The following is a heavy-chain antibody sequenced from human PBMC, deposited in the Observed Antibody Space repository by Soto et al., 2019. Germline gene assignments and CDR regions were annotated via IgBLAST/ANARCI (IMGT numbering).Heavy chain of an antibody. Sequence: EVQLLESGGGLVQPGGSLRLSCAASGFTFSSYAMSWVRQAPGKGLEWVSAISGSGGSTYYADSVKGRFTISRDNSKNPLYLQMNSLRAEATAVYYCAKSQGGGPDAFDIWGQGTMVTVSS. CDR3: AKSQGGGPDAFDI. CDR1: GFTFSSYA. CDR2: ISGSGGST. V-gene: IGHV3-23*01. J-gene: IGHJ3*02. D-gene: IGHD3-16*01.